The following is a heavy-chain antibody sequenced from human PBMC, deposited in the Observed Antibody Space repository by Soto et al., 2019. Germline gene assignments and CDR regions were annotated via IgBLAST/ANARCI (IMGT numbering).Heavy chain of an antibody. J-gene: IGHJ5*02. CDR2: IYYSGST. CDR3: ARGYYDSSGYWWFDP. CDR1: GGSISSGGYY. Sequence: SETLSLTCTVSGGSISSGGYYWGWIRQHPGKGLEWIGYIYYSGSTYYNPSLKSRVTISVDTSKNQFSLKLSSVTAADTAVYYCARGYYDSSGYWWFDPWGQGTLVTVSS. V-gene: IGHV4-31*03. D-gene: IGHD3-22*01.